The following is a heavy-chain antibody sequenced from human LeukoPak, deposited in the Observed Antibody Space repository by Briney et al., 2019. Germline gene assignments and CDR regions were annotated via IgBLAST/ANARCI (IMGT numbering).Heavy chain of an antibody. J-gene: IGHJ6*02. CDR3: ARGMAGPRYYYGMDV. CDR2: INPNSGGT. Sequence: ASVKVSCKASGYTFTGYYMHWVRQAPGQGLEWMGWINPNSGGTNYAQKFQGRVTMTRDTSISTAYMELSRPRSDDTAVYYCARGMAGPRYYYGMDVWGQGTTVTVSS. CDR1: GYTFTGYY. D-gene: IGHD6-19*01. V-gene: IGHV1-2*02.